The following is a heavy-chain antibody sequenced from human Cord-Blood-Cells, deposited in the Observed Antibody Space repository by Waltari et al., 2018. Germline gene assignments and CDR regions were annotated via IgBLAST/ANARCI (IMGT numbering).Heavy chain of an antibody. CDR2: VDPEDGET. CDR3: ATDNWVVGATSAFDI. J-gene: IGHJ3*02. Sequence: QVQLVQSGAEVKKPGASVRVSCKVSGYTLTELSMHWVRQAPGKGLEWMGGVDPEDGETIYAQKFQGRVTMTEDTSTDTAYMELSSLRAEDTAVYYCATDNWVVGATSAFDIWGQGTMVTISS. CDR1: GYTLTELS. D-gene: IGHD1-26*01. V-gene: IGHV1-24*01.